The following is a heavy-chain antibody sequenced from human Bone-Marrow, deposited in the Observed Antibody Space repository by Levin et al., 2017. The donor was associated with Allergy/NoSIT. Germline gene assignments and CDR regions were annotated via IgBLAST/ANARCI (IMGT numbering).Heavy chain of an antibody. V-gene: IGHV4-39*01. J-gene: IGHJ4*02. CDR1: GDSIRSTNYY. Sequence: SPTLSLPCKVSGDSIRSTNYYWGWIRQPPGKGLEWIGSIYYSGKTYYNPSLKGRVSVSVDTSKNQFSLKLTSVTAADTAVYYCARQLYSGYDFFGSYFDSWGQGRLVTVSS. CDR3: ARQLYSGYDFFGSYFDS. D-gene: IGHD5-12*01. CDR2: IYYSGKT.